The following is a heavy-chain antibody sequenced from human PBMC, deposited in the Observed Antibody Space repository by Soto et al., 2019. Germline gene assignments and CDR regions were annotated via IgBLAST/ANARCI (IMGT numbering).Heavy chain of an antibody. V-gene: IGHV1-2*04. J-gene: IGHJ4*02. CDR3: ARWGYYYDSSGYNPDKYYFDY. CDR2: INPNSGGT. CDR1: GYTFTGYY. D-gene: IGHD3-22*01. Sequence: QVQLVQSGAEVKKPGASVKVSCKASGYTFTGYYMHWVRQAPGQGLEWMGWINPNSGGTNYAQKFQGWVTMTRDTSISTAYMELSRLRSDDTAVYYCARWGYYYDSSGYNPDKYYFDYWGQGTLVTVSS.